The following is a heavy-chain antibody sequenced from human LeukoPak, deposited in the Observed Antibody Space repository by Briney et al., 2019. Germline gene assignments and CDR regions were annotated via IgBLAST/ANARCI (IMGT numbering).Heavy chain of an antibody. CDR3: ARTQPSIAAAGTGDYGMDV. V-gene: IGHV1-46*01. D-gene: IGHD6-13*01. CDR1: GYTFTSYY. Sequence: ASVKVSCKASGYTFTSYYMHWVRQAPGQGLEWMGIINPSGGSTSYAKKFQGRVTMTRDTSTSTVYMELSSLRSEDTAVYYCARTQPSIAAAGTGDYGMDVWGQGTTVTVSS. J-gene: IGHJ6*02. CDR2: INPSGGST.